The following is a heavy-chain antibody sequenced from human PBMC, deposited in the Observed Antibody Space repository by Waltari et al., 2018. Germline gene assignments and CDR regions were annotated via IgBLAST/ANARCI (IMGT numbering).Heavy chain of an antibody. CDR1: GFAFDSYA. J-gene: IGHJ4*02. Sequence: EVQLVESGGGLVQPGRSLRLSCAASGFAFDSYAMHWVRQAPGKGREWVSGISWNGVNIRYADSVKGRFTVSRDNAKNSLYLQMNSLRNEDMAFYYCAKDGSGGNSADWRVFEYWGQGTLVTVSS. V-gene: IGHV3-9*03. CDR3: AKDGSGGNSADWRVFEY. CDR2: ISWNGVNI. D-gene: IGHD2-21*02.